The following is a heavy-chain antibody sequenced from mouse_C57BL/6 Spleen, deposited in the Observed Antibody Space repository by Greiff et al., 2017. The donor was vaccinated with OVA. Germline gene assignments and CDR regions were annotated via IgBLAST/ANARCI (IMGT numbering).Heavy chain of an antibody. V-gene: IGHV1-80*01. CDR3: ARRRYYGSSWYFDV. Sequence: QVQLQQSGAELVKPGASVKISCKASGYAFSSYWMNWVKQRPGKGLEWIGQIYPGDGDTNYNGKFKGKATLTADKSSSTAYMQLSSLTSEDSAVYFCARRRYYGSSWYFDVWGTGTTVTVSS. CDR2: IYPGDGDT. CDR1: GYAFSSYW. D-gene: IGHD1-1*01. J-gene: IGHJ1*03.